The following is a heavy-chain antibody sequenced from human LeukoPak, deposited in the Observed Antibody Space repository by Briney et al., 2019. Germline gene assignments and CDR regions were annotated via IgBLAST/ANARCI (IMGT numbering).Heavy chain of an antibody. CDR1: GLTFSSYA. CDR3: AKDRPLIVVVPAAPFDY. J-gene: IGHJ4*02. CDR2: ISGSGGST. Sequence: GGSLRLSCAASGLTFSSYAMSWVRQAPGKGLEWVSAISGSGGSTYYADSVKGRFTISRDNSKNTLYLQMNSLRAEDTAVYYCAKDRPLIVVVPAAPFDYWGQGTLVTVSS. V-gene: IGHV3-23*01. D-gene: IGHD2-2*01.